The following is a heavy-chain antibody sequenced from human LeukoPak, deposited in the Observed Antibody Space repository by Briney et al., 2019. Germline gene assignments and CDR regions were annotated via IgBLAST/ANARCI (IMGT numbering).Heavy chain of an antibody. CDR1: GGSISNYY. CDR2: IYVSGTT. V-gene: IGHV4-4*07. J-gene: IGHJ3*02. Sequence: SETLSLTCTVSGGSISNYYWSWIRQPAGRGLEWVGRIYVSGTTNYNPSLKSRVTMSVDTSKNQFSLKLSSVTAADTAVYYCARDLRVLRFLEGNAFDIWGQGTMVTVSS. CDR3: ARDLRVLRFLEGNAFDI. D-gene: IGHD3-3*01.